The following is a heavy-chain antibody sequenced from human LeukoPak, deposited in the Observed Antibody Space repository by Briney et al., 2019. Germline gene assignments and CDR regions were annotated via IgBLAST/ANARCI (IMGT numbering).Heavy chain of an antibody. Sequence: SETLSLTCTVSGGSISSYYWSWIRQHPGKGLEWIGYIYYSGSTNYNPSLKSRVTMSVDTSKNQFSLRLSSVTAADTAVYYCARVTGYMIEDYFDYWGQGTLVTVSS. CDR3: ARVTGYMIEDYFDY. CDR1: GGSISSYY. V-gene: IGHV4-59*01. J-gene: IGHJ4*02. CDR2: IYYSGST. D-gene: IGHD3-22*01.